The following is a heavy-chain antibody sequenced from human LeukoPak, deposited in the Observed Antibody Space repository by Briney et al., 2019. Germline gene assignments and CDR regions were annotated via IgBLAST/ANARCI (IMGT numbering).Heavy chain of an antibody. CDR2: IWYDGSNK. Sequence: GGSLRLSCAASGFTFSSYGMHWVRQAPGRGMGWVAVIWYDGSNKYYADSVKGRFTISRDNYKNTLYLQMNSLRAEDKAVYYCARGAAYYDSSGPSNIWGQGTVVTVSS. J-gene: IGHJ3*02. V-gene: IGHV3-33*01. CDR3: ARGAAYYDSSGPSNI. CDR1: GFTFSSYG. D-gene: IGHD3-22*01.